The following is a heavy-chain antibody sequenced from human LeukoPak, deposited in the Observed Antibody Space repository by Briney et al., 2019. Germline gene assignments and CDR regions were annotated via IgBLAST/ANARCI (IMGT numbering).Heavy chain of an antibody. D-gene: IGHD1-26*01. CDR2: ISGSGGST. V-gene: IGHV3-23*01. CDR3: AKDLSGSYPGYYFDY. CDR1: GFTFGSYA. Sequence: GGSLRLSCAASGFTFGSYAMYWVRQAPGKGLEWVSAISGSGGSTYYADSVKGRFTISRDNSKNTLYLQMNSLRAEDTAVYYCAKDLSGSYPGYYFDYWGQGTLVTVSS. J-gene: IGHJ4*02.